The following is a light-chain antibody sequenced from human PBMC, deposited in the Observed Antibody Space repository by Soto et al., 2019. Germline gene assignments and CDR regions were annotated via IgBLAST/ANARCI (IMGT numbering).Light chain of an antibody. CDR3: QEYNNWPYT. CDR2: GAS. Sequence: EIVMTQSPATLSVSPGERATLSCRASQSVSSNLAWYQQKPGQAPRLLIYGASTRAPGIPARFSGSGSRTEFTLTISSLPSEDFGVYYWQEYNNWPYTFGQRTKLEIK. V-gene: IGKV3-15*01. CDR1: QSVSSN. J-gene: IGKJ2*01.